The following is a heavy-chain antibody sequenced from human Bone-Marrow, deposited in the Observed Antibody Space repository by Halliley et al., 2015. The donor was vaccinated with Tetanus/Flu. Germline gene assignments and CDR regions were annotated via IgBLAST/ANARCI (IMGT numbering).Heavy chain of an antibody. D-gene: IGHD3-22*01. CDR2: SPADSTT. J-gene: IGHJ4*02. Sequence: SPADSTTRYSPSFQGQGTISADKSISTTYLQWSSLKASDSAIYYCARHGYESSGSYIYFFDYWGQGTLVTVSS. CDR3: ARHGYESSGSYIYFFDY. V-gene: IGHV5-51*01.